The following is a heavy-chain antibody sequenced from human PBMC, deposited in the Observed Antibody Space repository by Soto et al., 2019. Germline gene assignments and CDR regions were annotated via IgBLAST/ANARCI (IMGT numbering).Heavy chain of an antibody. V-gene: IGHV1-69*01. Sequence: QVQLVQSGAEVKKPGSSVKVSCKASGGTFSSYAISWVRQAPGQGLEWMGGIIPIFGTANYAQKFQGRVTITADESTSPAHMELGSRSLEDRAVYYGGRVKKGGDGIYFDYFDYWGQGTLVTVSS. CDR3: GRVKKGGDGIYFDYFDY. J-gene: IGHJ4*02. D-gene: IGHD3-16*01. CDR1: GGTFSSYA. CDR2: IIPIFGTA.